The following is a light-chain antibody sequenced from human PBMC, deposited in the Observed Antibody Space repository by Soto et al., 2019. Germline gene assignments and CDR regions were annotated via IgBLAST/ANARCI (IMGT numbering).Light chain of an antibody. CDR1: SSDVGNYRY. CDR3: SSYAGTNNFVI. Sequence: QSVLTQPPSASGSPGQSVTISCTGSSSDVGNYRYVSWYQQHPGKAPKLLIYDVTKRPSGVPDRFSGSKSGNTAFLTVSGLQAEDEGDYYCSSYAGTNNFVIFGGGTQLTVL. CDR2: DVT. J-gene: IGLJ2*01. V-gene: IGLV2-8*01.